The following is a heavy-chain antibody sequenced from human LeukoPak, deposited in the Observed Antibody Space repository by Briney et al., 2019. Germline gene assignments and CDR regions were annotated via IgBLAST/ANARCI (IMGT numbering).Heavy chain of an antibody. V-gene: IGHV4-34*01. CDR3: ARCRPYYYDSSGYYNWFDP. D-gene: IGHD3-22*01. Sequence: SETLSLTCAVYGGSFSGYYWSLIRQPPGKGLEWIGEINHSGSTNYNPSLKSRVTISVDTSKNQFSLKLSSVTAADTAVYYCARCRPYYYDSSGYYNWFDPWGQGTLVTVSS. CDR2: INHSGST. J-gene: IGHJ5*02. CDR1: GGSFSGYY.